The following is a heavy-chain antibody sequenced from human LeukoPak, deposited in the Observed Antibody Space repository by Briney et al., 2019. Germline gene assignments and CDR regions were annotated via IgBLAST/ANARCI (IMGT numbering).Heavy chain of an antibody. D-gene: IGHD2-21*01. CDR2: ISSSSSYI. Sequence: PGGSLRLSCAASGFTFSSYSMNWVRQAPGKGLEWVSSISSSSSYIYYADSVKGRFTISRDNAKNSLSLQMNNLRADDTGIYYCANHFACGATTCPSFDHWGQGTLVTVSS. J-gene: IGHJ4*02. CDR1: GFTFSSYS. CDR3: ANHFACGATTCPSFDH. V-gene: IGHV3-21*01.